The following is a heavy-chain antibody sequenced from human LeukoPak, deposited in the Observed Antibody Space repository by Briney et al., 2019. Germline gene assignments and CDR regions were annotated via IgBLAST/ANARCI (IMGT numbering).Heavy chain of an antibody. CDR1: GFTFSSYA. CDR2: ISYDGSNK. V-gene: IGHV3-30*07. Sequence: GWSLRLSCAASGFTFSSYAMHWVRQAPGKGLEWVAVISYDGSNKYYEDSVKGRFTISRNNSKNTLYLQMNSLRAEDTAVYYCARGIYSGYHYFDYWGQGTLVTVSS. CDR3: ARGIYSGYHYFDY. D-gene: IGHD5-12*01. J-gene: IGHJ4*02.